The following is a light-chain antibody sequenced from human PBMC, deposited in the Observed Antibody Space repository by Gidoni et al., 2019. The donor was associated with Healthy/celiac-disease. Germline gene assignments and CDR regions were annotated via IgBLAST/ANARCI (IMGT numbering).Light chain of an antibody. CDR2: DAS. V-gene: IGKV3-11*01. CDR3: QQRSNWPWT. Sequence: EIELTQSPATLSLSPGESATLSCRASQSVSSYLAWYQQKPGQAPRLLIYDASNRATGIPARFSGSGSGTDFTLTISSLEPEDFAVYYCQQRSNWPWTFGQGTKVEIK. CDR1: QSVSSY. J-gene: IGKJ1*01.